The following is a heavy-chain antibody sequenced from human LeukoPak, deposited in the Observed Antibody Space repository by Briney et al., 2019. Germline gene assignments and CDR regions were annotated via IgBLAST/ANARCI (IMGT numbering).Heavy chain of an antibody. V-gene: IGHV7-4-1*02. J-gene: IGHJ4*02. Sequence: ASVKVSCKASGYSFSSHAMNWVRQAPGQGLEWMGWINTNTGNPTYAQGFTGRFVFSLDTSVSTAYLQISSLKAEDTAFYYCATERGANGWDYWGQGTLVTVSS. CDR3: ATERGANGWDY. CDR2: INTNTGNP. D-gene: IGHD3-16*01. CDR1: GYSFSSHA.